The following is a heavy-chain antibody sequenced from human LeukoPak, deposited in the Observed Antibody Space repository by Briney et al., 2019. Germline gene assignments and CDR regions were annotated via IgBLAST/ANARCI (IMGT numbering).Heavy chain of an antibody. CDR3: ASAGRSGSFELDY. J-gene: IGHJ4*02. D-gene: IGHD1-26*01. CDR1: GGTFSSYA. V-gene: IGHV1-69*01. Sequence: SVKVSCKASGGTFSSYAISWVRQAPGQGLEWMGGIIPIFGTANYAQKFQGRVTITADESTSTAYMELSSLRSEDTAVYYCASAGRSGSFELDYWGQGTLVTVSS. CDR2: IIPIFGTA.